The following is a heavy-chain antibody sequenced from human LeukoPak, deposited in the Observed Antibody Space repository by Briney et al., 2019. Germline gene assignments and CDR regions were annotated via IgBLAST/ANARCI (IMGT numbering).Heavy chain of an antibody. V-gene: IGHV3-48*03. Sequence: GGSLRLSCAASGFTFSSYEMNWVRQAPGKGLEWVSYISSSGSTIYYADSVKGRFTISRDNAKNSLYLQMNSLRAEDTAVYYCARWSERIAVAGIRVAFDYWGQGTLVTVSS. J-gene: IGHJ4*02. D-gene: IGHD6-19*01. CDR2: ISSSGSTI. CDR3: ARWSERIAVAGIRVAFDY. CDR1: GFTFSSYE.